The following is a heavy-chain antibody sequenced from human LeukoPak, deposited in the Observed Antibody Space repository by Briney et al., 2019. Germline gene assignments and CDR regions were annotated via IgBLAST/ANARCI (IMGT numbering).Heavy chain of an antibody. D-gene: IGHD6-19*01. V-gene: IGHV3-21*01. Sequence: PGGSLRLSCAASGFTFSNYSMNWVRQAPGKGLEWVSSISSSSSYIYYADSVKGRFTISRDNAKNSLYLQMNSLRAEDTAVYYCARDRSGWSKFDYWGQGTLVTVSS. CDR3: ARDRSGWSKFDY. CDR1: GFTFSNYS. CDR2: ISSSSSYI. J-gene: IGHJ4*02.